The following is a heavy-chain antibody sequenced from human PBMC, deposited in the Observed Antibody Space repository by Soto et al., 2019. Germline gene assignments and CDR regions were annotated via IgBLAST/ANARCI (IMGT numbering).Heavy chain of an antibody. V-gene: IGHV3-30*03. CDR1: GFTFSSYG. D-gene: IGHD2-15*01. Sequence: GGSLRLSCVASGFTFSSYGMHWVRQAPGKGLEWVAIISFDGSQMYYADSVQGRFTISRDNSKNTLYLQMNSLRGDDTAVYYCSREGVAPEGYYSGMDVGGQGPTVTVSS. J-gene: IGHJ6*02. CDR2: ISFDGSQM. CDR3: SREGVAPEGYYSGMDV.